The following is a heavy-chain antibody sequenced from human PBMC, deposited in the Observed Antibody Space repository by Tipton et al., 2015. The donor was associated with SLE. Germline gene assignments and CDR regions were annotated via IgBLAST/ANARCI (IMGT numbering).Heavy chain of an antibody. CDR3: ARSHVLRFLEWLTLGYFDY. Sequence: SLRLSCEASGFTFSNHWMHWVRQAPGKGLEWVSDISAGGGSAYYADSVKGRFTISRDNSKNTLYLQMNSLRAEDTAVYYCARSHVLRFLEWLTLGYFDYWGQGTLVTVSS. J-gene: IGHJ4*02. D-gene: IGHD3-3*01. CDR1: GFTFSNHW. V-gene: IGHV3-66*02. CDR2: ISAGGGSA.